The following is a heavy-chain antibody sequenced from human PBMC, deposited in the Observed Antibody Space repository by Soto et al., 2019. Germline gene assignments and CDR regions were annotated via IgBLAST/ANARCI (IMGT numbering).Heavy chain of an antibody. Sequence: QVQLVQSGAEVKKPGSSVKVSCKAPGGTFSSYTISWVRQAPGQGLEWMGRIIPILGIANYAQKYPGRVTITADKSTSTAYMELSSLSSEDTAVYYCAGDPFATEGYWGQGTLVTVSS. CDR1: GGTFSSYT. D-gene: IGHD3-10*01. V-gene: IGHV1-69*02. J-gene: IGHJ4*02. CDR3: AGDPFATEGY. CDR2: IIPILGIA.